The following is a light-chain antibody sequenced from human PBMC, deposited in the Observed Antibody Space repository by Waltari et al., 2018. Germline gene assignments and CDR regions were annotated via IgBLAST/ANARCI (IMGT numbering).Light chain of an antibody. V-gene: IGKV2-28*01. CDR2: LGS. Sequence: DIVMTQSPLSLPVTPGEPASISCRSSQSLLHSTGKNYLEWYVHKPGQSPQLLIYLGSNRASGVPDRFSGSGSGTEFTLKISRVEAEDVGLYYCMQALDTPLTFGGGTKVEIK. J-gene: IGKJ4*01. CDR3: MQALDTPLT. CDR1: QSLLHSTGKNY.